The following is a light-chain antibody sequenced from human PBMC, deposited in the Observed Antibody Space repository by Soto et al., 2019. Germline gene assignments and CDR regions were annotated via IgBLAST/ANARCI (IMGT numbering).Light chain of an antibody. V-gene: IGKV3-20*01. CDR1: QTVTSIY. Sequence: EIVLTQSPGTLSLSPGERATLSCRATQTVTSIYLAWYQEKPGQAPRLLISDVSSRAPGIPDRFSGSGSGPEFALTITRVEPEDSAVYCCQQYGSSSWTFGQGTKVDIK. CDR2: DVS. J-gene: IGKJ1*01. CDR3: QQYGSSSWT.